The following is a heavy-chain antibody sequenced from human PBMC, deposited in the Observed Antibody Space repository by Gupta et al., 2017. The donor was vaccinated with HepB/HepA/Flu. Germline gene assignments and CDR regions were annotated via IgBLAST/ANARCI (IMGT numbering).Heavy chain of an antibody. D-gene: IGHD3-3*01. CDR1: GFPFSDYS. CDR3: ARRNDFWSGYHNFDI. V-gene: IGHV3-11*01. J-gene: IGHJ3*02. CDR2: ISDSNYVI. Sequence: QVQLVESGGGLVKPGVSLRLSCEASGFPFSDYSMTWIRQAPGAGLGWLSDISDSNYVIQYADSVRGRFTISRDKDKNSLYLQLTSLRAEDTAVYYCARRNDFWSGYHNFDIWGQGTMVTVSS.